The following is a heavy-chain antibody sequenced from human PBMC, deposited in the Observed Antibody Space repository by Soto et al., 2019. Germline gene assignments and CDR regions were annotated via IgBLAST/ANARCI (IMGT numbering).Heavy chain of an antibody. Sequence: QVQLVQSGAEVKKPGSSVKVSCKASGGTFSSYAISWVRQAPGQGLEWMGGIIPIFGTANYAQKFQGRVTITADESTSTDYMELSSLRSEDTAVYYCARSRGSAARRYYYYGMDVWGQGTTVTVSS. V-gene: IGHV1-69*01. J-gene: IGHJ6*02. D-gene: IGHD6-6*01. CDR3: ARSRGSAARRYYYYGMDV. CDR2: IIPIFGTA. CDR1: GGTFSSYA.